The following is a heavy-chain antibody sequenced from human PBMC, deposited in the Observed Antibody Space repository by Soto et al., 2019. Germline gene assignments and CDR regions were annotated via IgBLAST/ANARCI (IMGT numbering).Heavy chain of an antibody. CDR2: MNPNTGNT. D-gene: IGHD6-25*01. J-gene: IGHJ4*02. CDR1: WFPFSHFD. CDR3: ARRKERSGPHYFDY. V-gene: IGHV1-8*01. Sequence: ASVKVSCKTFWFPFSHFDINWGRQAPGQGLEWMGWMNPNTGNTGYAQNFQGRVTMTRNTSISTAYTELSSLRSEDTAVYFCARRKERSGPHYFDYWGQGTLVTVSS.